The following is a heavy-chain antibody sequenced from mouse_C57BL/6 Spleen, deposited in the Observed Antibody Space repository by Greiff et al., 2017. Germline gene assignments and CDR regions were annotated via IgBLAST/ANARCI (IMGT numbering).Heavy chain of an antibody. V-gene: IGHV1-81*01. CDR1: GYTFTSYG. Sequence: VHLQQSGAELARPGASVKLSCKASGYTFTSYGISWVKQRTGQGLEWIGEIYPRSGNTYYNEKFKGKATLTADKSSSTAYMELRSLTSEDSAVYFCARFNYCGSSRYYAMDYWGQGISVTVSS. CDR2: IYPRSGNT. D-gene: IGHD1-1*01. CDR3: ARFNYCGSSRYYAMDY. J-gene: IGHJ4*01.